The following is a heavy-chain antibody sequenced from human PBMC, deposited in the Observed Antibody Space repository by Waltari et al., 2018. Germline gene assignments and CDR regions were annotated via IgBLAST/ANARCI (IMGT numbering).Heavy chain of an antibody. CDR3: ARVGFAMAGMDV. CDR1: GYTFTSYA. J-gene: IGHJ6*02. V-gene: IGHV1-8*01. D-gene: IGHD3-10*01. CDR2: MNPNSGNT. Sequence: QVQLVQSGAAVKKPGASVKVSCKASGYTFTSYAINWVRQATGQGLEWMGWMNPNSGNTGYAQKFQGRVTMTRNTSISTAYMELSSLRSEDTAVYYCARVGFAMAGMDVWGQGTTVTVSS.